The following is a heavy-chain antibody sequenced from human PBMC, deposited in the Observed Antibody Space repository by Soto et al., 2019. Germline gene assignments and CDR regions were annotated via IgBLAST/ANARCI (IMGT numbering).Heavy chain of an antibody. V-gene: IGHV4-31*03. D-gene: IGHD4-17*01. Sequence: PSETLSLTCTVSGGSISSGGYYWSWFRHHQGKRLEWIAYIYYARGAYYNPSLKSRVTISVDTPKHLFSLKLNSVTTADTAVYYCPGETVAYYYGMNVWGQVTTVT. J-gene: IGHJ6*02. CDR3: PGETVAYYYGMNV. CDR1: GGSISSGGYY. CDR2: IYYARGA.